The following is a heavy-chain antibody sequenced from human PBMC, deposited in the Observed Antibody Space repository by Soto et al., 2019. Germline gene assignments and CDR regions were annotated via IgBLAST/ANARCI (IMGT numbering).Heavy chain of an antibody. CDR3: ARGWGYDSSDYYYVY. D-gene: IGHD3-22*01. CDR2: VIPIFGTA. Sequence: QVQLVQSGAEVRKPGSSVKVSCKASGGTFSRHAISWVRQAPGQGLEWMGGVIPIFGTANHAQKFPGRVTIIEDESTSTANMELSSLRSEDTAIYYCARGWGYDSSDYYYVYWGQGTLVLVSS. CDR1: GGTFSRHA. J-gene: IGHJ4*02. V-gene: IGHV1-69*01.